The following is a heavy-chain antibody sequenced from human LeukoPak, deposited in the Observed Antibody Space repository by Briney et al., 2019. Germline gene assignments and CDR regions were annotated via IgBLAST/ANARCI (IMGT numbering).Heavy chain of an antibody. CDR1: GGSISSYY. CDR2: IYYSGST. D-gene: IGHD3-22*01. J-gene: IGHJ4*02. V-gene: IGHV4-59*01. CDR3: ARGSRSGSFDY. Sequence: KPSETLSLTCTVSGGSISSYYWSWIRQPPGKGLEWIGCIYYSGSTNYNPSLKSRVTISVDTSKNQFSLKLSSVTAADTAVYYCARGSRSGSFDYWGQGTLVTVSS.